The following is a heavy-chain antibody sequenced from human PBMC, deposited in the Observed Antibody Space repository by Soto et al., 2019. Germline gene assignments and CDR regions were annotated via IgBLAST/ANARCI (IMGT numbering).Heavy chain of an antibody. D-gene: IGHD3-22*01. CDR2: IIPILGIA. CDR3: ARAESHYYDSSGYYFDY. J-gene: IGHJ4*02. Sequence: ASVKVSCKASGGTFSSYAISWVRQPPGQGLEWMGGIIPILGIANYAQKFQGRVTITADKSTSTAYMELSSLRSEDTAVYYCARAESHYYDSSGYYFDYWGQGTLVTVSS. CDR1: GGTFSSYA. V-gene: IGHV1-69*10.